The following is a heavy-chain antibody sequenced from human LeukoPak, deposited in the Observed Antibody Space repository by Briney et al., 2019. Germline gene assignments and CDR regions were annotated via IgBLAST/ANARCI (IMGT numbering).Heavy chain of an antibody. V-gene: IGHV3-11*01. CDR3: AKGAYSSGPNWFDP. J-gene: IGHJ5*02. Sequence: GGSLRLSCAASGFTFSDYYMSWIRQAPGKGLEWVSYISSSGSTIYYADSVKGRFTISRDNSKNTLYLQMNSLRAEDTAVYYCAKGAYSSGPNWFDPWGQGTLVTVSS. CDR2: ISSSGSTI. D-gene: IGHD6-19*01. CDR1: GFTFSDYY.